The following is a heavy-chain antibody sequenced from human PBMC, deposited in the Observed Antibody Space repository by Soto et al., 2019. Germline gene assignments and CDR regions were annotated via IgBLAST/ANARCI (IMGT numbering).Heavy chain of an antibody. CDR3: ARPTGEGGASRAFYFDY. CDR1: GGSISSSSYY. J-gene: IGHJ4*02. V-gene: IGHV4-39*01. Sequence: PSETLSLTCTVSGGSISSSSYYWGWIRQPPGKGLEWIGSIYYSGSTYYNPSLKSRVTISVDTSKNQFSLKLSSVTAADTAVYYCARPTGEGGASRAFYFDYWGQGTLVTVSS. D-gene: IGHD3-10*01. CDR2: IYYSGST.